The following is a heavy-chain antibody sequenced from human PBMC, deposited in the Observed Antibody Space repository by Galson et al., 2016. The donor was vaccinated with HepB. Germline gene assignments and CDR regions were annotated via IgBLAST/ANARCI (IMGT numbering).Heavy chain of an antibody. CDR3: VNGSHARDYNYYYGMDV. J-gene: IGHJ6*02. V-gene: IGHV3-64D*09. D-gene: IGHD3-10*01. CDR1: GFTFSYST. CDR2: ISSSGGST. Sequence: SLRLSCAASGFTFSYSTMHWVRQAPGKGLEYASTISSSGGSTYYADSVKGRFTISRDNSKNTLYLQMRSLRADDTAVYYCVNGSHARDYNYYYGMDVWGQGTTVTVSS.